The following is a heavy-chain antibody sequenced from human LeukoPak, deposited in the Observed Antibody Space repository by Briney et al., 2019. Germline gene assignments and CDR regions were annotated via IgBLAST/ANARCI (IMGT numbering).Heavy chain of an antibody. J-gene: IGHJ3*02. Sequence: ASVKVSCKASGYTFTGDHLHWVRQAPGQGLEWMGWMHPGSGATHYTAKFQGRVTMTRDTSTSTAYMDLSNLRSDDTAVYFCAREWAYYNSVDDTFDIWGQGTLVTVSP. CDR1: GYTFTGDH. CDR2: MHPGSGAT. D-gene: IGHD3-22*01. CDR3: AREWAYYNSVDDTFDI. V-gene: IGHV1-2*02.